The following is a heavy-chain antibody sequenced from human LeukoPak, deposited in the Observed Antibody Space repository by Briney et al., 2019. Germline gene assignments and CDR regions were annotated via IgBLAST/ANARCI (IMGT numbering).Heavy chain of an antibody. D-gene: IGHD6-13*01. CDR2: ISYDGSNK. V-gene: IGHV3-30-3*01. J-gene: IGHJ3*02. CDR1: GFTFSSYA. Sequence: GGSLRPSCAASGFTFSSYAMHWVRQAPGKGLEWVAVISYDGSNKYYADSVKGRFTISKDNSKNTLYLQMNSLTVEDTAVYYCARDETYSSSWYSPGNAFDIWGQGTMVTVSS. CDR3: ARDETYSSSWYSPGNAFDI.